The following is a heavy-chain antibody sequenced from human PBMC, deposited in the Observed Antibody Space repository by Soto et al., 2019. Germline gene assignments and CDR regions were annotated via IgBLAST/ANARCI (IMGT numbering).Heavy chain of an antibody. CDR3: ASPKIAFYNWFDP. J-gene: IGHJ5*02. CDR1: GGSISSSSYY. V-gene: IGHV4-39*01. D-gene: IGHD3-3*02. Sequence: QLQLQESGPGLVKPSETLSLTCTVSGGSISSSSYYWGWIRQPPGKGLEWIGSIYYSGSTYYNPSLKRRVTISVDTSKNQFSLQLSSVTAADTAVYYCASPKIAFYNWFDPWGQGTLVTVSS. CDR2: IYYSGST.